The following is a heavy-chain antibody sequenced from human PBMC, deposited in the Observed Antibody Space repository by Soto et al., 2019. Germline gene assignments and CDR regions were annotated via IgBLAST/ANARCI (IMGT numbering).Heavy chain of an antibody. CDR2: INAGNGNT. J-gene: IGHJ6*02. V-gene: IGHV1-3*01. CDR1: GYTFTSYA. Sequence: ASVKVSCKASGYTFTSYAIHWVRQAPGQRLEWMGRINAGNGNTKYSQKFQGRVTISRDTSASTAYMELSSLISEDSAVYYCAKDFDYYYYAMDVWGQGTTVTVSS. CDR3: AKDFDYYYYAMDV.